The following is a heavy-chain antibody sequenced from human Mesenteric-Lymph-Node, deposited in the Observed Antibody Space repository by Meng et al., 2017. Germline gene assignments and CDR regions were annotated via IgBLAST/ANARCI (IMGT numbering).Heavy chain of an antibody. V-gene: IGHV3-9*01. J-gene: IGHJ4*02. CDR3: AKDTSRGVTMVRGAVFDY. CDR1: GFSFDDYA. Sequence: SLKISCAASGFSFDDYAMHWVRQVPGKGLEWVSGIGWNSESVGYADSVKGRFTISRDNAKNSLYLQMNSLRAEDTALYYCAKDTSRGVTMVRGAVFDYWGQGTLVTVSS. D-gene: IGHD3-10*01. CDR2: IGWNSESV.